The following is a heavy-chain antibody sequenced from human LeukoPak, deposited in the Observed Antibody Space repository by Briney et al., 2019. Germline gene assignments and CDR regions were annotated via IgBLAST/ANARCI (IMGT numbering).Heavy chain of an antibody. CDR2: IYHSGST. V-gene: IGHV4-30-2*01. J-gene: IGHJ5*02. CDR1: GGSISSGGYY. D-gene: IGHD4-17*01. CDR3: ARVSGDYGDCLHP. Sequence: PSGTLSLTCTVSGGSISSGGYYWSWIRQPPGKGLEWIGYIYHSGSTYYNPSLKSRVTISVDTSKNQFSLKLSSVTAADTAVYYCARVSGDYGDCLHPWGQGTLVTVSS.